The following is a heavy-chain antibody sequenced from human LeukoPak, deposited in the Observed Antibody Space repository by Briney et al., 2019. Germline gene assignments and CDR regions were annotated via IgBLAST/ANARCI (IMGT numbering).Heavy chain of an antibody. V-gene: IGHV3-30*18. CDR2: ISYDGSNK. Sequence: PGGSLRLSCAASGFTFSSYGMHWVRQAPGKGLEWVAVISYDGSNKYYADSVKGRFTISRDNSKNTLYLQMNSLRAEDTAVYYCAKDMRGSGSYLVYYYGMDVWGRGTTVTVSS. CDR1: GFTFSSYG. J-gene: IGHJ6*02. D-gene: IGHD3-10*01. CDR3: AKDMRGSGSYLVYYYGMDV.